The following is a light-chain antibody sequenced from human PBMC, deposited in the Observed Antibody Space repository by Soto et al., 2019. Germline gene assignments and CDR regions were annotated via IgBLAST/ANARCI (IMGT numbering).Light chain of an antibody. Sequence: DIQMSQSPSSLSDSIGDRVTIXXRASQGISNYLAWYQQKPGKVPKIXIYSASTLQSGVPSRFSGSGSGTYFTLTSSSLQPEDVATYYCQKYKNDPLSFGGGTKVEIK. CDR2: SAS. CDR1: QGISNY. V-gene: IGKV1-27*01. CDR3: QKYKNDPLS. J-gene: IGKJ4*01.